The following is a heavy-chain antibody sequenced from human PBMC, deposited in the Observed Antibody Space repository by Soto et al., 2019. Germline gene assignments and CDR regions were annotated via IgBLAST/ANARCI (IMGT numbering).Heavy chain of an antibody. CDR2: IYHTGKT. CDR3: ARGAPRGRGVPTYFHF. Sequence: SETLSLTCTVSGDAIYIGGYYWTWIRQHPGKGLEWIGYIYHTGKTYYNPSLRSRVTISLDTSKNQFSLMLSSVTAADTAVYYYARGAPRGRGVPTYFHFWGPGTLVTVSS. D-gene: IGHD3-10*01. V-gene: IGHV4-31*03. J-gene: IGHJ4*02. CDR1: GDAIYIGGYY.